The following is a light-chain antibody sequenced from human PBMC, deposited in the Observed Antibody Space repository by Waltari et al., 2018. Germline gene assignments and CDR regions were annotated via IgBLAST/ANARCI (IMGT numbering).Light chain of an antibody. V-gene: IGKV3-20*01. CDR1: QSVNNNY. Sequence: IVLTQSPGTLSFAPGERATLSCRAGQSVNNNYLAWYQQKPGQAPSLLIYCASTRATGIPDRFRGSGSATDFTLTISRLQPEDFAAYYCQHYATAPQAFGGGTKVDIK. J-gene: IGKJ4*01. CDR2: CAS. CDR3: QHYATAPQA.